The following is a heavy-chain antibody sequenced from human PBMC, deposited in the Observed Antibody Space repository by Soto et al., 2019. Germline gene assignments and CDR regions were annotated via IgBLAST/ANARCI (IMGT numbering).Heavy chain of an antibody. V-gene: IGHV3-30*18. CDR1: GFTFSNYG. CDR2: ISYDGKIK. CDR3: AKEGTVKRSYYFDY. D-gene: IGHD2-21*02. J-gene: IGHJ4*02. Sequence: QVHLVESGGGVVQPGRSLRLSCAASGFTFSNYGMQWVRQAPGKGLEWVAVISYDGKIKYYADSVKGRFTISRDNSKNTLYLQMDSLRADDTAVYHCAKEGTVKRSYYFDYWGQGTLVTVSS.